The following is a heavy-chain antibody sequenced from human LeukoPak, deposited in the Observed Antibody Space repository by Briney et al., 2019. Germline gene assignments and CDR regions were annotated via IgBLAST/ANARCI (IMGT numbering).Heavy chain of an antibody. D-gene: IGHD6-13*01. CDR3: ARTAIAAAAFYNWFDS. J-gene: IGHJ5*01. Sequence: GGSLRLSCAVSASTFSSYEMNWFRQAPGKGLEWVSYISGSGSTIYYADSVKGRFSISIDNAKNALYLQMSSLRAEDTAVYYCARTAIAAAAFYNWFDSWGQGTLVTVSS. CDR1: ASTFSSYE. CDR2: ISGSGSTI. V-gene: IGHV3-48*03.